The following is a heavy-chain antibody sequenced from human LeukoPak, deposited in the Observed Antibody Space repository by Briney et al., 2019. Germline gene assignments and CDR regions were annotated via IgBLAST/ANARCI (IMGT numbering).Heavy chain of an antibody. D-gene: IGHD5-12*01. CDR2: IYTSGSP. V-gene: IGHV4-61*02. CDR3: ARTKTQRGYSGYDSDY. CDR1: GGSISSGSYY. J-gene: IGHJ4*02. Sequence: SQTLSLTCTLSGGSISSGSYYWSWIRQPAGKGPEWIGRIYTSGSPNYNPSLKSRVPISVDTSKNQFSLKLSSVPAADTAVYYCARTKTQRGYSGYDSDYWGQGTLVTVSS.